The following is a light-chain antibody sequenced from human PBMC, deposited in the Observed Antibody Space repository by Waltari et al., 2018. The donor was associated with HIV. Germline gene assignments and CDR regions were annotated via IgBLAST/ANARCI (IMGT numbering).Light chain of an antibody. J-gene: IGLJ2*01. V-gene: IGLV2-14*01. CDR1: SRDFGFSGY. Sequence: QSALTQPASVSGSPGQSITLPCTGTSRDFGFSGYLSWYQQVPGKVPKVIIYEVTSRPSGVSNRFSGSKSGHTASLIISGLQAEDEGDYFCTSYTANDTLLFGGGTKVTVL. CDR2: EVT. CDR3: TSYTANDTLL.